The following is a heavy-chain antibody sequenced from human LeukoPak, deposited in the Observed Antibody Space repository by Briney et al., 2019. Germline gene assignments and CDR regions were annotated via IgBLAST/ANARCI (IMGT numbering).Heavy chain of an antibody. CDR1: GFTFSSYA. D-gene: IGHD3-16*01. CDR3: ARHGYYDYVLGSYQYYFDY. Sequence: GGSLRLSCAASGFTFSSYAMSWVRQAPGKGLEWDSAISGSGGSTYYADSVKGRFTISRDNSKNTLYLQMNSLRAEDTAVYYCARHGYYDYVLGSYQYYFDYWGQGTLVTVSS. V-gene: IGHV3-23*01. J-gene: IGHJ4*02. CDR2: ISGSGGST.